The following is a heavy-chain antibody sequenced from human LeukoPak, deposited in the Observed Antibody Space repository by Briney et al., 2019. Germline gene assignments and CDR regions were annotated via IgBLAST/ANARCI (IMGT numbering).Heavy chain of an antibody. D-gene: IGHD3-22*01. CDR1: GGSFSGYY. CDR2: INHSGST. CDR3: ARGKDSSGYYGWFDP. J-gene: IGHJ5*02. V-gene: IGHV4-34*01. Sequence: SETLPLTCAVYGGSFSGYYWSWIRQPPGKGLEWIGEINHSGSTNYNPSLKSRVTISVDTSKNQFSLKLSSVTAADTAVYYCARGKDSSGYYGWFDPWGQGTLVTVSS.